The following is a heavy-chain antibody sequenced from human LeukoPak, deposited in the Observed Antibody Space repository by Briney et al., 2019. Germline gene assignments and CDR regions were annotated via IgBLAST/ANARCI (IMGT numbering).Heavy chain of an antibody. J-gene: IGHJ4*02. Sequence: ASVKVSCKASGYTFTGYYMHWVRQAPGQGLEWIGRIDPNSGDTNFAQKFQGRVTMTRDKSITTAYMELSRLRSDDTAVYYCARVIAAVTSKGVLHYWGQGTLVTVSS. CDR2: IDPNSGDT. V-gene: IGHV1-2*06. CDR3: ARVIAAVTSKGVLHY. CDR1: GYTFTGYY. D-gene: IGHD6-19*01.